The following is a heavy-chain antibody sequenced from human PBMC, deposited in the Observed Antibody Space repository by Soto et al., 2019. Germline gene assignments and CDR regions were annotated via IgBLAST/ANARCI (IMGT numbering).Heavy chain of an antibody. J-gene: IGHJ4*02. CDR2: ISAHNGKT. CDR1: GYIFTSYG. D-gene: IGHD1-1*01. CDR3: XRGRYGDY. V-gene: IGHV1-18*01. Sequence: QAHLVQSGPEVKKPGASVKVSCKGSGYIFTSYGIAWVRQAPGQGLEWMGWISAHNGKTEYAQKFQGRVTVTRDTXXXXXXXXXXXXXSDDXXXXXXXRGRYGDYWGQGALVTVSS.